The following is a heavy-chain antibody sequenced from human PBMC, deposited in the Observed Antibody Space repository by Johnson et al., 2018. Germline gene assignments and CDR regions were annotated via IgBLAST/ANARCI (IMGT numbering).Heavy chain of an antibody. D-gene: IGHD3-16*01. V-gene: IGHV3-30*18. CDR3: AKPWGSMDV. Sequence: QVQLVESGGGVVQPGRSLRLSCAASGFTFSSYGMHWVRQAPGKGLEWVAVISYDGSNKYYADSVKGRFTISRDNSKNTLYLQMNSLRAEDTAVYYCAKPWGSMDVWGPGTTVTVSS. CDR2: ISYDGSNK. J-gene: IGHJ6*02. CDR1: GFTFSSYG.